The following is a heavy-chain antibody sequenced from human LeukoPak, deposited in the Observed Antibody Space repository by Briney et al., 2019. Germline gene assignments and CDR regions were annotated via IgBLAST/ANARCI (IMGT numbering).Heavy chain of an antibody. CDR2: IYTSGST. J-gene: IGHJ4*02. V-gene: IGHV4-4*07. Sequence: SETLSLTCTVSGGSISSYYWSWIRQPAGKGLEWIGRIYTSGSTNYNPSLKSRVTMSVDTSKNQFSLKLSSVTAADTAVYYCQPFLHDSSGYYHPIDYWGQGTLVTVSS. CDR3: QPFLHDSSGYYHPIDY. CDR1: GGSISSYY. D-gene: IGHD3-22*01.